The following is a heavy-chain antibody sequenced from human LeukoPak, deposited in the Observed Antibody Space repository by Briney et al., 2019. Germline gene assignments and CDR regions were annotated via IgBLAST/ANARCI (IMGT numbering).Heavy chain of an antibody. CDR2: IFQGGGEI. J-gene: IGHJ4*02. CDR3: ATYRQVLLPFES. V-gene: IGHV3-23*01. D-gene: IGHD5-18*01. Sequence: PGGSLRLSCAASGFTFSIYAMNWVRQAPGKGLEWVSSIFQGGGEIHYADSVRGRFTISRDNSKSTLFLQMNSLRAEDTAIYYCATYRQVLLPFESWGQGTLVTVSS. CDR1: GFTFSIYA.